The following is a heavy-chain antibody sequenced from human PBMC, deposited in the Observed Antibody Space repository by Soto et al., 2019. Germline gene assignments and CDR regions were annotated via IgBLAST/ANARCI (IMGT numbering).Heavy chain of an antibody. J-gene: IGHJ4*02. D-gene: IGHD2-2*01. CDR2: INHSGST. Sequence: QVQLQQWGAGLLKPSETLSLTCAVYGGSFSGYYWSWIRQPPGKGLEWIGEINHSGSTNYNPSLKSRVTISVDTSKNQFSLKLSSVTAADTAVYYCVRSGDCSSTSCHLDYWGQGTLVTVSS. V-gene: IGHV4-34*01. CDR1: GGSFSGYY. CDR3: VRSGDCSSTSCHLDY.